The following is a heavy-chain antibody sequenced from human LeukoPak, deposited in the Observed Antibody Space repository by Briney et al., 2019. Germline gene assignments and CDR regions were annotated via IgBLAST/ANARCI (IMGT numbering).Heavy chain of an antibody. J-gene: IGHJ4*02. D-gene: IGHD3-9*01. Sequence: SETLSLTCAVYGGSFSGYYWSWIRQPPGKGLEWIGEINHSGSTNYNPSLKSRVTISVDTSKNQFSLKLSSVTAADTAVYYYASNALHYDILTGYERVFDYWGQGTLVTVSS. CDR2: INHSGST. V-gene: IGHV4-34*01. CDR1: GGSFSGYY. CDR3: ASNALHYDILTGYERVFDY.